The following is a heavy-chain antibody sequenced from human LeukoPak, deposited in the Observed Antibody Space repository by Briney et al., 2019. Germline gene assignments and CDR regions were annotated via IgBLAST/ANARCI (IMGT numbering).Heavy chain of an antibody. CDR1: GFTFSSYA. V-gene: IGHV3-23*01. D-gene: IGHD3-22*01. Sequence: GGSLRLSCAASGFTFSSYAMSWVRQAPGKGLEWVSAISGSGGSTYYADSVKGRFTISRDNSRNTLYLQMNSLRAEDTAVYYCAKDYQYYYDSSGHPEGFDYWGQGTLVTVSS. CDR2: ISGSGGST. J-gene: IGHJ4*02. CDR3: AKDYQYYYDSSGHPEGFDY.